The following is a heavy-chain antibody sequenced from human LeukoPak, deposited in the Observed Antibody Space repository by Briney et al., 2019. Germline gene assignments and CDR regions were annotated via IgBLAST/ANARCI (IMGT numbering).Heavy chain of an antibody. Sequence: SETLSLTCGVSGGSISRSSYYWGWIRQPPGKGLEWIGSIYYSGSTYYSPSLKSRVTISVDTSKNQFSLKLNSVTAADTAVFYCARSNCSSTSCYYYYGMDVWGQGTTVTVSS. D-gene: IGHD2-2*01. CDR1: GGSISRSSYY. CDR2: IYYSGST. V-gene: IGHV4-39*01. J-gene: IGHJ6*02. CDR3: ARSNCSSTSCYYYYGMDV.